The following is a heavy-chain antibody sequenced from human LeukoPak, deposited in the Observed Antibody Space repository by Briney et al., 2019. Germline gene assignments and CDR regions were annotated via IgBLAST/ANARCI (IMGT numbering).Heavy chain of an antibody. D-gene: IGHD1-1*01. CDR2: IYSSGNT. J-gene: IGHJ3*02. Sequence: SETLSLTCTVSGGSISSGNYHWIWIRQPAGKGLEWIGRIYSSGNTNYNPSLKSRVTTSVDTSKNQFSLKLNSVAAADTAVYYCARIQGWNPPHGTFDIWGQGTMVTVSS. CDR1: GGSISSGNYH. V-gene: IGHV4-61*02. CDR3: ARIQGWNPPHGTFDI.